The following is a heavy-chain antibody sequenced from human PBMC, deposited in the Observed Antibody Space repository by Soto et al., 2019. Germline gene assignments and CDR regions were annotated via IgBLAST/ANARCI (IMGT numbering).Heavy chain of an antibody. CDR2: IRSKANSYAT. V-gene: IGHV3-73*01. J-gene: IGHJ4*02. D-gene: IGHD2-21*02. CDR3: TRPGGGDSAEYFFDY. Sequence: EVQLVESGGGLVQPGGSLKLSCADSGFTFSDSAVHWVRQASGRGLEWVGRIRSKANSYATAYAASVKGRFTISRDDSKNTAYLQMNSLKTEDTAVYYCTRPGGGDSAEYFFDYWGQGTLVAVSS. CDR1: GFTFSDSA.